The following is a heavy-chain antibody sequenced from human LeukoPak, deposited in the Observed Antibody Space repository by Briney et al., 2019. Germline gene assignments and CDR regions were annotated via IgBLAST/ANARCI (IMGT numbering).Heavy chain of an antibody. CDR2: ISGSGGST. CDR3: AKDLILWFGEFDY. J-gene: IGHJ4*02. CDR1: GFTFSSYA. Sequence: GGSLRLSCAASGFTFSSYAMSWVRQAPGKGLEWVSAISGSGGSTYYADSVKGRFTISRDNSKNTLYLQMNSLSAEDTAVYYCAKDLILWFGEFDYWGQGTLVTVSS. D-gene: IGHD3-10*01. V-gene: IGHV3-23*01.